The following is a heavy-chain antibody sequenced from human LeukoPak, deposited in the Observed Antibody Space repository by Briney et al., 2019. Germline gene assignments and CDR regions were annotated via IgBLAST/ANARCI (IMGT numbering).Heavy chain of an antibody. CDR1: GYTFTGYY. CDR2: INPNSGGT. D-gene: IGHD1-26*01. J-gene: IGHJ4*02. Sequence: APVKVSCKASGYTFTGYYTHWVRQAPGQGLEWMGWINPNSGGTNYAQKFQGRVTMTRDTSTSTAYMELSRLRSDDTAVYYCARDPYSGSYLSGEGVDYWGQGTLVTVSS. CDR3: ARDPYSGSYLSGEGVDY. V-gene: IGHV1-2*02.